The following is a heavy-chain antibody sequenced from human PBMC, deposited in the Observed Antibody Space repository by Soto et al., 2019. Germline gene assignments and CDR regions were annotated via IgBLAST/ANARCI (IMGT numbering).Heavy chain of an antibody. Sequence: QVQLVESGGGVVQPGGSLRLSCTTSVFTFNTYGMHWVRQAPGKGLEWVAIIWYDGSNKYYADSVKGRFTISRDNSRNTLYLQMNSLRAEETALYYCARADCTGAYCYSWPFNYGVDVWGQGTTVTVSS. CDR2: IWYDGSNK. V-gene: IGHV3-33*08. J-gene: IGHJ6*02. D-gene: IGHD2-15*01. CDR1: VFTFNTYG. CDR3: ARADCTGAYCYSWPFNYGVDV.